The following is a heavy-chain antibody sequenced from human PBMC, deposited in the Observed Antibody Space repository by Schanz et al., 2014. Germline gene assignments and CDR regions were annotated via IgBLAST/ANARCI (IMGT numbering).Heavy chain of an antibody. CDR2: VWSDGNTK. CDR3: AKYGGGYSYGFVEY. V-gene: IGHV3-33*06. D-gene: IGHD5-18*01. CDR1: GFTFSRFG. Sequence: QVQLVESGGGVVRPGRSLRLSCATSGFTFSRFGMHWVRQAPGKGPEWVALVWSDGNTKYYVDSVKGRFTISRDNSNNTLYLQMKSLRAEDTAVYYCAKYGGGYSYGFVEYWGQGILVTVSS. J-gene: IGHJ4*02.